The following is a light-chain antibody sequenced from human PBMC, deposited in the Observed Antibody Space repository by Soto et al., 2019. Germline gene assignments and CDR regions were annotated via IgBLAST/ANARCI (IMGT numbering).Light chain of an antibody. CDR2: RND. V-gene: IGLV1-47*01. Sequence: QAVVTQPPSASGTPGQRVTLTCSGSSSNIEVNYVYWYHQVPGTAPRLLIYRNDQRPSGVPDRFSGSKSGASASLTISALRSEDEGVYYCTIWDDSLRGRLFGGGTKVTVL. CDR3: TIWDDSLRGRL. J-gene: IGLJ2*01. CDR1: SSNIEVNY.